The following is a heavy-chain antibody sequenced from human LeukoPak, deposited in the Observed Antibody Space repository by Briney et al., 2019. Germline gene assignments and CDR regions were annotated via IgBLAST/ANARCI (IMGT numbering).Heavy chain of an antibody. CDR2: IYYSGST. Sequence: SETLSLTCTVSGGSISSDYWNWIRQPPGKGLEWIGYIYYSGSTNYNPSLKSRVTISVDTSKNQFSLKLSSVTAADTAVYYCARTIVGATTLYFDYWGQGTLVTVSS. CDR1: GGSISSDY. CDR3: ARTIVGATTLYFDY. V-gene: IGHV4-59*08. J-gene: IGHJ4*02. D-gene: IGHD1-26*01.